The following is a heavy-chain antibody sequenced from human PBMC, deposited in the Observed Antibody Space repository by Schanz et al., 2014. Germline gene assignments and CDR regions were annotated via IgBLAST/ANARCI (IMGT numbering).Heavy chain of an antibody. V-gene: IGHV3-21*01. J-gene: IGHJ4*02. CDR1: RFTFSSYS. CDR2: ITASGDYM. Sequence: EVQLVESGGGLVKPGGSLRLSCEASRFTFSSYSFNWVRQAPGKGLEWVSSITASGDYMHYADSVKGRFTISRDSARNSLYLQMNNLRVEDTAVYYCARGPDYGSGSYSSYWGQGTLVTVSS. D-gene: IGHD3-10*01. CDR3: ARGPDYGSGSYSSY.